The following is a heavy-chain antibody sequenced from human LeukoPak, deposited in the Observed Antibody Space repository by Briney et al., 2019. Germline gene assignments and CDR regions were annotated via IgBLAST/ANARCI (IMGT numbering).Heavy chain of an antibody. D-gene: IGHD4-11*01. Sequence: SETLSLTCTVSGCSISSGSYYWGWFRQPPGKGLEWIGNMYYSGRTYYNPSLKSRVTISVDTSKNQFSLKLSSVTAADTAVYYCARDYIKTRWFDPWGHGTLVTVSS. V-gene: IGHV4-39*02. J-gene: IGHJ5*02. CDR3: ARDYIKTRWFDP. CDR2: MYYSGRT. CDR1: GCSISSGSYY.